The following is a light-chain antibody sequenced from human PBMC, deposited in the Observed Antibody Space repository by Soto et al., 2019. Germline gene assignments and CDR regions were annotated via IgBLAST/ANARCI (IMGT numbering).Light chain of an antibody. V-gene: IGKV1-5*01. Sequence: IHMTHAPATLSASVGYRVTITFRASQSISYWLAWYQQKPGKAPKLLIYDVSTLGSGVPSRFSGSGSGTEFTLTISSLQPEDFGIYYCQQYENYWTFGQGTKVDIK. CDR3: QQYENYWT. CDR1: QSISYW. CDR2: DVS. J-gene: IGKJ1*01.